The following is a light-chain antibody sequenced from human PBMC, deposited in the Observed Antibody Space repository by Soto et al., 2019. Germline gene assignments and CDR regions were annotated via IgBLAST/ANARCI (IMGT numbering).Light chain of an antibody. CDR2: KAS. CDR1: QSIRSW. V-gene: IGKV1-5*03. CDR3: QQYITSPWT. Sequence: DILLPQSPSTLSASVGDRVTITCRASQSIRSWLAWYQQRPGKAPKLLIYKASSLESGVPSRFSGSGSGTEFTLTINSLQPDDFATYHCQQYITSPWTFGQGTKVEIK. J-gene: IGKJ1*01.